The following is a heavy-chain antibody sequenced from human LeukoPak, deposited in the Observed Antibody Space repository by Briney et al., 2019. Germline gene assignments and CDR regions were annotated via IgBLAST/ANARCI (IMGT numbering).Heavy chain of an antibody. CDR1: GGSIDSGYY. CDR3: ARDGSDYYYGMDV. V-gene: IGHV4-39*07. CDR2: VYYGGST. Sequence: SETLSLTCSVSGGSIDSGYYWGWIRQPPGKGLEWIGNVYYGGSTFYNPSVQSRVTISIDTSKNHFSLKLTSVTAADTAVYYCARDGSDYYYGMDVWGQGTTVTVSS. J-gene: IGHJ6*02.